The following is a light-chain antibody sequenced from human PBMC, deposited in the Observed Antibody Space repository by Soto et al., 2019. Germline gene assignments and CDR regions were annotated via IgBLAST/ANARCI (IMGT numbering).Light chain of an antibody. Sequence: QSALTQPASVSGSPGQSITISCTGTSSDVGGYNYVSWYQQHPGKATKLMIYEVSNRPSGVSNRFSGSKSGNTDSLTISGLQAKDEADYYCSSYTSSSTVVFGGGTKLTVL. CDR1: SSDVGGYNY. J-gene: IGLJ2*01. CDR3: SSYTSSSTVV. CDR2: EVS. V-gene: IGLV2-14*01.